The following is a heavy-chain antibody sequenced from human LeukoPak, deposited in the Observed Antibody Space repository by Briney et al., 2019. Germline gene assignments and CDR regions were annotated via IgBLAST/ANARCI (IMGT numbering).Heavy chain of an antibody. J-gene: IGHJ4*02. CDR1: GFTFSSYE. CDR3: AILEGDAHGIDY. CDR2: ISSSGSTI. D-gene: IGHD1-26*01. V-gene: IGHV3-48*03. Sequence: GGSLRLSCAASGFTFSSYEMNWVRQAPGKGLEWVSYISSSGSTIYYADSVKGRFTISRDNAKNSLYLQMNSLRAEDTAVYYCAILEGDAHGIDYWGQGTLVTVSS.